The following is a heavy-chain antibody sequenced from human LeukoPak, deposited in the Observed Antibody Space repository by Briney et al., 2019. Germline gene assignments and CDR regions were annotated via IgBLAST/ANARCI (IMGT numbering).Heavy chain of an antibody. CDR2: ISTSGST. J-gene: IGHJ4*02. V-gene: IGHV4-4*07. CDR1: GGYISSYY. Sequence: SETLSLTCSVSGGYISSYYWSWIRQPAGKGLESIGHISTSGSTNYNPSLKSRVTMSVDTSKNQFSLKLSSVTAADTAVYYCARHGNYYGSGSYYWGQGTLVTVSS. D-gene: IGHD3-10*01. CDR3: ARHGNYYGSGSYY.